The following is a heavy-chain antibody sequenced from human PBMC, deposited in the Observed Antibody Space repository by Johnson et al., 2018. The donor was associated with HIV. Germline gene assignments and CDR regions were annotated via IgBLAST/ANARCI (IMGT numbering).Heavy chain of an antibody. V-gene: IGHV3-13*01. J-gene: IGHJ3*02. D-gene: IGHD3-3*01. Sequence: VQLVESGGGLVQPGGSLRLSCAASGFTFSSYDMHWVRQATGKGLEWVSGIGSAGDTYYPGSVKGRFTISRENAKNSLYLQVNSLRAGDTPVYYCARGVAFSQHAFDIWGQGTMVTVSS. CDR2: IGSAGDT. CDR1: GFTFSSYD. CDR3: ARGVAFSQHAFDI.